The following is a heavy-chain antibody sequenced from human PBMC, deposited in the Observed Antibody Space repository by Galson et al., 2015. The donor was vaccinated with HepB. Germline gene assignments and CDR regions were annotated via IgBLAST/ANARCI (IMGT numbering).Heavy chain of an antibody. Sequence: SLRLSCAASGFTFSSYSMNWVRQAPGKGLEWVSSISSSSSYIYYADSVKGRFTISRDNAKNSLYLQMNSLRAEDTAVYYCARDRRVVTPYGMDVWGQGTTVTVSS. J-gene: IGHJ6*02. V-gene: IGHV3-21*01. CDR1: GFTFSSYS. CDR2: ISSSSSYI. CDR3: ARDRRVVTPYGMDV. D-gene: IGHD4-23*01.